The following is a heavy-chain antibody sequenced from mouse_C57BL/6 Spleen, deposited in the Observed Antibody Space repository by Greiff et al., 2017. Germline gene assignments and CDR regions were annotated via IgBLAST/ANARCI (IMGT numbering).Heavy chain of an antibody. CDR2: IYWDDDK. J-gene: IGHJ1*03. CDR1: GFSLSTSGMG. V-gene: IGHV8-12*01. Sequence: QVTLKVSGPGILQSSQTLSLTCSFSGFSLSTSGMGVSWIRQPSGKGLEWLAHIYWDDDKRYNPSLKSRLTISKDTSRNQVFLKITSVDTADTATYDCAREGVPNWAYWYFDVWGTGTTVTVSS. CDR3: AREGVPNWAYWYFDV. D-gene: IGHD4-1*01.